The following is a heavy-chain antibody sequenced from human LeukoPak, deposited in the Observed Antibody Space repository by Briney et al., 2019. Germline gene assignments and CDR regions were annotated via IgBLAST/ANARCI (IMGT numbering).Heavy chain of an antibody. V-gene: IGHV4-39*07. J-gene: IGHJ5*02. CDR2: IYSSGST. Sequence: KPSETLSLTCTVSGASVSGSPYYWGWIRQPPGKGLEWIGSIYSSGSTYYNASLQSRVTISVDTSKNQFSLKLSSVTAADTAVYYCARDAIGPYSSSWYGPPPTYNWFDPWGQGTLVTVSS. D-gene: IGHD6-13*01. CDR3: ARDAIGPYSSSWYGPPPTYNWFDP. CDR1: GASVSGSPYY.